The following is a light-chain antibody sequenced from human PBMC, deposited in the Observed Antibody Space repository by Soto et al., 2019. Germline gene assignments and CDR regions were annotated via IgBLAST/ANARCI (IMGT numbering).Light chain of an antibody. J-gene: IGKJ1*01. CDR2: GAI. CDR3: QHYNVWTPWT. V-gene: IGKV3-15*01. Sequence: EIVMTQSPATLSVSPEDRVTLSCRASQNVRRNIAWYQQKPGQAPSLLIFGAITRATGIPARFSGSGSGTEFTLTISSLQYEDSAIYYCQHYNVWTPWTFVQGTKV. CDR1: QNVRRN.